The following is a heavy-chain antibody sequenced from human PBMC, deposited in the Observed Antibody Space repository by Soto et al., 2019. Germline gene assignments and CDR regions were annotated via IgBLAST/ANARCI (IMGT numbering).Heavy chain of an antibody. CDR2: INSDGRST. CDR3: ARAVTVSHWFDP. CDR1: GFTFSRYW. D-gene: IGHD4-17*01. V-gene: IGHV3-74*01. Sequence: EVLLVESGGGLVQPAGSLRLSCAASGFTFSRYWMHWVRQAPGKGPVWVSRINSDGRSTNYADSVKGRFTISRDNAKNTLYLQMNSLRAEDTAVYYCARAVTVSHWFDPWGQGTLVTVSS. J-gene: IGHJ5*02.